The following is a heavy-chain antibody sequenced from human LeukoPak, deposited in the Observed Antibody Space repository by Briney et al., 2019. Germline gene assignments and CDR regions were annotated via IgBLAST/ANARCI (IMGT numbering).Heavy chain of an antibody. CDR3: AAXSXGXRY. D-gene: IGHD3-22*01. Sequence: GGSLRLSCAASGFTFSSYWMSWIRQAPGRGLEWVANIKQDGSEKYYADSVKGRFTISRDNAKNSLYLQMNSLRVEDTAMYYCAAXSXGXRYWGQGXLATVSS. V-gene: IGHV3-7*01. J-gene: IGHJ4*02. CDR2: IKQDGSEK. CDR1: GFTFSSYW.